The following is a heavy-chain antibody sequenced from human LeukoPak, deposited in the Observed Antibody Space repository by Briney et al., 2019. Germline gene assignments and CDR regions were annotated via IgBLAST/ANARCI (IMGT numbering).Heavy chain of an antibody. V-gene: IGHV1-8*01. J-gene: IGHJ4*02. CDR2: MNPNSGNT. CDR3: ARTQGLSGITMVRGVIVPSDY. Sequence: ASVKVSCKASGYTFTSYDINWVRQATGQGLEWMGWMNPNSGNTGYAQKFQGRVTMTRNTSISTAYMELSSLRSEDTAVYYCARTQGLSGITMVRGVIVPSDYWGQGTLVTVSS. D-gene: IGHD3-10*01. CDR1: GYTFTSYD.